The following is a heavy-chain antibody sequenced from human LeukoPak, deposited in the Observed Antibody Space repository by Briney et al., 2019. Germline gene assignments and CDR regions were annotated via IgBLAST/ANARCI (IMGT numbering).Heavy chain of an antibody. Sequence: GGSLRLSCAASGFTFSSHALHWVRQAPGKGLEWVAVISSDGSYKYYADSVKGRFTISRDNSKNTLYLQVNSLRAEDTAVYYCAKGPLTRFDYWGQGTLVTVSS. J-gene: IGHJ4*02. CDR2: ISSDGSYK. D-gene: IGHD4/OR15-4a*01. CDR1: GFTFSSHA. V-gene: IGHV3-30*04. CDR3: AKGPLTRFDY.